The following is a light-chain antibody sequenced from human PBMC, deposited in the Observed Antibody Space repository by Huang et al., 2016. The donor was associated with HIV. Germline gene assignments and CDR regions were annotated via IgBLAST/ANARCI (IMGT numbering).Light chain of an antibody. CDR2: GSS. J-gene: IGKJ4*01. Sequence: EIVMTQSPATLSVSPGQRVTLSCRATRSVSTNLAWYQQRHGQAPRLLIYGSSTGAPGIPARFSGSGSGTDFSLTISSLQSEDFALYYCHQYNNWLLSFGGGTRV. V-gene: IGKV3-15*01. CDR3: HQYNNWLLS. CDR1: RSVSTN.